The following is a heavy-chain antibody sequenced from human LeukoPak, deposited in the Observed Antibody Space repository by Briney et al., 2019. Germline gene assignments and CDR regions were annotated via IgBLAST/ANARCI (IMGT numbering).Heavy chain of an antibody. CDR1: GFTFSIYE. D-gene: IGHD1-26*01. J-gene: IGHJ4*02. CDR3: ARGERGDY. Sequence: AGGSLRLSCAASGFTFSIYEMNWVRQAPGKGLERVSYISSIGTTIYYADSVKGRFTISRDNAKNSLYLQMNSLRAEDTAVYYCARGERGDYWGQGTLVTVSS. V-gene: IGHV3-48*03. CDR2: ISSIGTTI.